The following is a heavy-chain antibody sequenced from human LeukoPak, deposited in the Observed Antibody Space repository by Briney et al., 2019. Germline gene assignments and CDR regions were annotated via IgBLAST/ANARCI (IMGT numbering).Heavy chain of an antibody. CDR1: GGSISNYY. D-gene: IGHD6-19*01. J-gene: IGHJ4*02. CDR3: VRGSGWYYL. CDR2: IYYSGST. V-gene: IGHV4-59*01. Sequence: SETLSLTCTVSGGSISNYYWSWIRQLPGKGLEWIGYIYYSGSTNYNPSLKSRVTISVDTSKNQFSLRLSSVTAADTAVYYCVRGSGWYYLWGQGTLVTVSS.